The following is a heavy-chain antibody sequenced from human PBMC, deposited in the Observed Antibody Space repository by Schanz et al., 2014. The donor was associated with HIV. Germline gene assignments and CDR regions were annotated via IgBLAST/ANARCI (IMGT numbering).Heavy chain of an antibody. V-gene: IGHV3-30*18. Sequence: QVQLVESGGGVVQPGRSLRLSCAASGFTFDNYGMHWVRQAPGKGLEWLAVISYDGRNKYFADSVNGRFTISRDNSKNTLYLQMTTLRTEDTAVYYCAKPEYDSRGNSQSHFDSWGQGTLVTVSS. CDR2: ISYDGRNK. CDR1: GFTFDNYG. CDR3: AKPEYDSRGNSQSHFDS. D-gene: IGHD3-22*01. J-gene: IGHJ4*02.